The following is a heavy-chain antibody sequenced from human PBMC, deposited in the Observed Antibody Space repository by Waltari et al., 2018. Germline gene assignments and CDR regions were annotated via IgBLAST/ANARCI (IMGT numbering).Heavy chain of an antibody. CDR3: ARGIVVVVAATPYFDY. CDR2: ISPNSGGT. D-gene: IGHD2-15*01. V-gene: IGHV1-2*02. Sequence: QVQLVQSGAEVTKPGASVKVSCKTSGYTFTGHYIHWVRQAPGQGPEWMGWISPNSGGTNYAQKFQGRVTMTRDTSITTAYMELSSLRSDDTAVYYCARGIVVVVAATPYFDYWGQGTLVTVSS. CDR1: GYTFTGHY. J-gene: IGHJ4*02.